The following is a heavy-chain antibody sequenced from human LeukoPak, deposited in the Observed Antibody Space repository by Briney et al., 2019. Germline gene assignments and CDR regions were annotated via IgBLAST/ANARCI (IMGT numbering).Heavy chain of an antibody. CDR2: ISWNSGSI. CDR3: AKDGYYYDSSGSIFDY. CDR1: GFTFDDYA. J-gene: IGHJ4*02. D-gene: IGHD3-22*01. V-gene: IGHV3-9*01. Sequence: GRSLRLSCAASGFTFDDYAMHWVRQAPGKGLEWVSGISWNSGSIDYADSVKGRFTISRDNSKNTLYLQMNSLRAEDTAVYYCAKDGYYYDSSGSIFDYWGQGTLVTVSS.